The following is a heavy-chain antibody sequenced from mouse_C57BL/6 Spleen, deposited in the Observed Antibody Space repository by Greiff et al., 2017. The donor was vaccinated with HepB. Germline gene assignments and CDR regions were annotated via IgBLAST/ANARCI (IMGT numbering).Heavy chain of an antibody. J-gene: IGHJ1*03. V-gene: IGHV1-81*01. Sequence: QVHVKQSGAELARPGASVKLSCKASGYTFTSYGISWVKQRTGQGLEWIGEIYPRSGNTYYNEKFKGKATLTADKSSSTAYMELRSLTSEDSAVYFCAREEDDYYGSRDWYFDVWGTGTTVTVSS. D-gene: IGHD1-1*01. CDR3: AREEDDYYGSRDWYFDV. CDR1: GYTFTSYG. CDR2: IYPRSGNT.